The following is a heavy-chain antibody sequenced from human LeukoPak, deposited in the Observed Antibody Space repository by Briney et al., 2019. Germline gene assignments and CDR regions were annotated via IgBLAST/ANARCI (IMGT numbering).Heavy chain of an antibody. J-gene: IGHJ4*02. CDR2: IIPIFGTA. Sequence: ASVKVSCKASGGTFSSYAISWVRQAPGQGLEWMGGIIPIFGTANYAQKLQGRVTMTTDTSTSTAYMELRSLRSDDTAVYYCARDPEYRIAVAGKRGRYFDYWGQGTLVTVSS. V-gene: IGHV1-69*05. D-gene: IGHD6-19*01. CDR1: GGTFSSYA. CDR3: ARDPEYRIAVAGKRGRYFDY.